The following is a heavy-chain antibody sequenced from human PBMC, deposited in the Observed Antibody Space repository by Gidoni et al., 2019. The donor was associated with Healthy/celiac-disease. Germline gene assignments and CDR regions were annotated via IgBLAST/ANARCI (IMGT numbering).Heavy chain of an antibody. CDR3: ARRRRPKAIFGTGDYYYGMDV. J-gene: IGHJ6*02. D-gene: IGHD3-3*01. V-gene: IGHV4-34*01. CDR2: INHRGST. Sequence: QVQLQQWGAGLLKPSETLSLTCAVYGGSFSGYYWSWLRQPPWKGLEWIGEINHRGSTNYNPYLKSRVTISVDTSKNQFYLKLSAVTAADTAVYYCARRRRPKAIFGTGDYYYGMDVWGQGTTVTVSS. CDR1: GGSFSGYY.